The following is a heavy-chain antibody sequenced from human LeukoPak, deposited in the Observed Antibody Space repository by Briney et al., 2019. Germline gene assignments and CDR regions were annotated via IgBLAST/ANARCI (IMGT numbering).Heavy chain of an antibody. Sequence: ASVKVSCKTSGYTFTGYYIHWVRLAPGQGLEWMGWIYPKRGSTNYAQKFEGRVTMTRDTSISTAYMEVSGLTSDDTAVYYCAKTYCINGVCYFIDYWGQGTLVTVSS. CDR3: AKTYCINGVCYFIDY. D-gene: IGHD2-8*01. J-gene: IGHJ4*02. V-gene: IGHV1-2*02. CDR2: IYPKRGST. CDR1: GYTFTGYY.